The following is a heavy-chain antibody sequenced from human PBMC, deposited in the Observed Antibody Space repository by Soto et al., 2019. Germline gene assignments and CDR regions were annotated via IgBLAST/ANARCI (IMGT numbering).Heavy chain of an antibody. CDR1: GFTFSSYA. D-gene: IGHD6-6*01. Sequence: GGSLRLSCAASGFTFSSYAMSWVRQAPGKGLEWVSVMSGSGDSTYYADSVKGRFTISRDDSKNTLYLQMNSLRVEDTAVYYCAKDRSIAARPAFDYWGQGTLVTVSS. CDR3: AKDRSIAARPAFDY. J-gene: IGHJ4*02. V-gene: IGHV3-23*01. CDR2: MSGSGDST.